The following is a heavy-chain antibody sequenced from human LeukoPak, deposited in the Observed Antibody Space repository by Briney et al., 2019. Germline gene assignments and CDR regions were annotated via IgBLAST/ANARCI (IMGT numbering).Heavy chain of an antibody. V-gene: IGHV3-48*03. J-gene: IGHJ5*02. Sequence: GGSLRLSCAASGFTLTSYEMNWVRQAPGKGLEWVSYISSSGSTIYYADSVKGRFTISRDNTKNSLYLQMNSLRADDTAVYYCAKGGLVHRFDPWGQGTLVTVSS. CDR3: AKGGLVHRFDP. CDR1: GFTLTSYE. CDR2: ISSSGSTI.